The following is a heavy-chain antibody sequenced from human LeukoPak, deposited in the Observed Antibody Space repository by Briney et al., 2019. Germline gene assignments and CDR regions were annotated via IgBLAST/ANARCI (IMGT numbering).Heavy chain of an antibody. CDR2: MNPNNGNT. Sequence: GASVKVSCKASGYTFTSYDINWVRQATGQGLEWMGWMNPNNGNTGYAQKFQGRVTMTRNTSISTAYMELSSLRSEDTAVYYCARGAGSCGWYRFRFDPWGQGTLVTVSS. CDR1: GYTFTSYD. D-gene: IGHD6-19*01. V-gene: IGHV1-8*01. J-gene: IGHJ5*02. CDR3: ARGAGSCGWYRFRFDP.